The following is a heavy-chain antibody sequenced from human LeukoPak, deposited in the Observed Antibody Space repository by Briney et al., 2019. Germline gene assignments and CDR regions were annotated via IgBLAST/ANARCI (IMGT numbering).Heavy chain of an antibody. D-gene: IGHD3-22*01. J-gene: IGHJ3*02. CDR2: FDPEDGET. CDR1: GYTLTELS. CDR3: ATVGYYDSSGQGAFDI. Sequence: ASVKVSCKVSGYTLTELSMHWVRQAPGKGLEWMGGFDPEDGETIYAQKFQGRVTMTEDTSTDTAYMELSSLRSEDTAVYYCATVGYYDSSGQGAFDIWGQGTMVTVSS. V-gene: IGHV1-24*01.